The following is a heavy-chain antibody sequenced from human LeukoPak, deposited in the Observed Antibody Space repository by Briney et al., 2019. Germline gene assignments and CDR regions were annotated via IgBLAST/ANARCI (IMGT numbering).Heavy chain of an antibody. V-gene: IGHV1-2*02. CDR2: INPNSGGT. J-gene: IGHJ4*02. CDR1: GYTFTGYD. CDR3: ARNQYCSSTSCHKGDMAPDY. Sequence: GASVKVSCKASGYTFTGYDMHWVRQAPGQGLEWMGWINPNSGGTNYAQKFQGRVTMTRHTSISTAYMELSRLRSDDTALYYCARNQYCSSTSCHKGDMAPDYWGQGTLVTVSS. D-gene: IGHD2-2*01.